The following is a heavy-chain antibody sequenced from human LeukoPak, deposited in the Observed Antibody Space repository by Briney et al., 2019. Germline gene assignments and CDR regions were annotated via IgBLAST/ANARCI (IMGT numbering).Heavy chain of an antibody. D-gene: IGHD3-10*01. J-gene: IGHJ4*02. Sequence: GGSLRLSCAASGFAFSNTWMNWVRQAPGKGLEWVGRIQSKTDGGTTEYAAPVKGRFTISRDDSKTTLYLQMNSLKTEDTAVYYCATLTVRGVINIWGQGTLVTVSS. V-gene: IGHV3-15*01. CDR1: GFAFSNTW. CDR3: ATLTVRGVINI. CDR2: IQSKTDGGTT.